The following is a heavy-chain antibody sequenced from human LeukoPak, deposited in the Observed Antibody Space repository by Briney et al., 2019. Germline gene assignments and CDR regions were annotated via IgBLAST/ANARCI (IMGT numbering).Heavy chain of an antibody. CDR1: GDSISSTTYY. CDR3: ARHRRHFDFSTGYYAGPFDI. V-gene: IGHV4-39*01. Sequence: PSETLSLTCTVSGDSISSTTYYWGWIHQPPGKGLEWIGNIYYRGSTYYIPSLKSRVTISLHASKNQFSLKLSSVPAADTAVYYCARHRRHFDFSTGYYAGPFDIWGQGTMVTVSS. CDR2: IYYRGST. J-gene: IGHJ3*02. D-gene: IGHD3/OR15-3a*01.